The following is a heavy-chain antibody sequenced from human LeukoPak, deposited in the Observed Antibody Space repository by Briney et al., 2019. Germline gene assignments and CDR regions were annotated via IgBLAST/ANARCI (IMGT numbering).Heavy chain of an antibody. CDR3: ATVEMATSGGGYYFDY. Sequence: SETLSLTCTVSGGSISSGSYYWSWIRQPAGKGLEWIGRIYTSGSTNYNPFLKSRVTISVDTSKNQFSLKLSSVTAADTAVYYCATVEMATSGGGYYFDYWGQGTLVTVSS. CDR1: GGSISSGSYY. V-gene: IGHV4-61*02. J-gene: IGHJ4*02. D-gene: IGHD5-24*01. CDR2: IYTSGST.